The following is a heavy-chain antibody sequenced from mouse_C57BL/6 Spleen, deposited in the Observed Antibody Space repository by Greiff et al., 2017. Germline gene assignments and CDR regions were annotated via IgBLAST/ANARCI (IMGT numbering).Heavy chain of an antibody. CDR2: INPNNGGT. Sequence: VQLQQSGPELVKPGASVKISCKASGYTFTDYYMNWVKQSHGKSLEWIGDINPNNGGTSYNQKFKGKATLTVDKSSSTAYMELRSLTSEDSAVYYCANRYYGSSYFDYWGQGTTLTVSS. D-gene: IGHD1-1*01. V-gene: IGHV1-26*01. J-gene: IGHJ2*01. CDR3: ANRYYGSSYFDY. CDR1: GYTFTDYY.